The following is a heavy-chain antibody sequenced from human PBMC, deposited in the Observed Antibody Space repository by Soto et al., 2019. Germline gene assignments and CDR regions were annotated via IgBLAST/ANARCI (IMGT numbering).Heavy chain of an antibody. Sequence: QVQLVQSGAEVKKPGASVKVSCKASGYTFTSYGISWVRQAPGQGLEWMGWISAYNGNTNYAQKLQGRVTMTTDTSSSTAYMELRSLRSDDTAVYYCARDRFFYKEAAAGPDYFDFWGQGTLVTVSS. V-gene: IGHV1-18*01. CDR3: ARDRFFYKEAAAGPDYFDF. J-gene: IGHJ4*02. D-gene: IGHD6-13*01. CDR2: ISAYNGNT. CDR1: GYTFTSYG.